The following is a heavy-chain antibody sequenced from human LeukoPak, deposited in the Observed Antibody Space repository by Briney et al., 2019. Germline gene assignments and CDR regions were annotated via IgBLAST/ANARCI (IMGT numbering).Heavy chain of an antibody. D-gene: IGHD1-26*01. Sequence: PGGSLRLSCAASGFTFRSYGMHWVRQAPGKGLEWVAVVADDGNHKVYADSAKGRFTIYRDNSKNTLYLQMDSLRAEDTAVYYCATDRGVVGATGAFDIWGQGTMVTVSS. J-gene: IGHJ3*02. CDR2: VADDGNHK. CDR1: GFTFRSYG. CDR3: ATDRGVVGATGAFDI. V-gene: IGHV3-30*03.